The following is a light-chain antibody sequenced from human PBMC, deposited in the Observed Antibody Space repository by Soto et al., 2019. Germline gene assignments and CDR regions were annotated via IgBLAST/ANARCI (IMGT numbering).Light chain of an antibody. Sequence: QSVLTQPPSASGTPGLRVTVSCSGSSSNIGANTVNWYRQLPGTAPKLLIYDNNQRPSGVSDRFSGSKSGTSASLAISGLQSEDEADYVCAAWDDSLNAYVFGTGTKLTVL. CDR2: DNN. CDR1: SSNIGANT. V-gene: IGLV1-44*01. CDR3: AAWDDSLNAYV. J-gene: IGLJ1*01.